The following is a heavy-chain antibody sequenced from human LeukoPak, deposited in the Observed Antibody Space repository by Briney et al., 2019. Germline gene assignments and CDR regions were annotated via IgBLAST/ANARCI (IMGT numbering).Heavy chain of an antibody. Sequence: SETLSLTCAVYGGSFSGYYWSWIRQPPGKGLEWIGEINHSGSTNYNPSLKSRVTISVDTSKNQFSLKLSSVTAADTAVYYCAGRLRTIYCSSTSCRYYYYYYMDVWGKGTTVTISS. CDR2: INHSGST. D-gene: IGHD2-2*01. V-gene: IGHV4-34*01. CDR1: GGSFSGYY. CDR3: AGRLRTIYCSSTSCRYYYYYYMDV. J-gene: IGHJ6*03.